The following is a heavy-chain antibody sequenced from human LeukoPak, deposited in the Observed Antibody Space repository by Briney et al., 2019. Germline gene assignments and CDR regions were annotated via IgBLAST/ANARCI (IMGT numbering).Heavy chain of an antibody. D-gene: IGHD2-21*02. J-gene: IGHJ2*01. CDR2: IWYDGSNK. CDR3: ARGGDWAAGYFDL. CDR1: GFTFSRYG. Sequence: PGRSLRLSCAACGFTFSRYGMHWLRQAPGKGLEWVAVIWYDGSNKYYADSVKGRFTISRDNSKNTLYLQMNSLRAEDTAVYYCARGGDWAAGYFDLWGRGTLVTVSS. V-gene: IGHV3-33*01.